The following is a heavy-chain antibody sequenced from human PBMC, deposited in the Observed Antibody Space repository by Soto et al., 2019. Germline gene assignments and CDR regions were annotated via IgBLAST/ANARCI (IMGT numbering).Heavy chain of an antibody. CDR2: ISAYNGNT. Sequence: ASVKVSCKASGYTFTSYGIGWVRQAPGQGLEWMGWISAYNGNTNYAQKLQGRVTMTTDTSTCTAYMELRSLRSDDTAVYYCARVVYVIFPPPNYYYYGMDVWGQGTTVTVSS. CDR1: GYTFTSYG. J-gene: IGHJ6*02. D-gene: IGHD2-8*01. V-gene: IGHV1-18*01. CDR3: ARVVYVIFPPPNYYYYGMDV.